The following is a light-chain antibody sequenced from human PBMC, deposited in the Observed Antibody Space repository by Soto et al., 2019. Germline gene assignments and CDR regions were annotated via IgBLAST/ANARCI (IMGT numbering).Light chain of an antibody. CDR3: LQDYNYPIN. J-gene: IGKJ5*01. V-gene: IGKV1-6*01. CDR1: QGTRNA. CDR2: AAS. Sequence: IQVTQSPSALSASVVDRVNSTCLASQGTRNALGWYQQKPGKAPKLLIYAASSLQSGVPSRFSGSGSGTDFTLTISSLQPEDFATYYCLQDYNYPINCGQGKRLAIK.